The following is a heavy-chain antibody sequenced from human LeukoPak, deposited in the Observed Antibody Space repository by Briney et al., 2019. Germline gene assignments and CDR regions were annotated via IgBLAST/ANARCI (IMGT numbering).Heavy chain of an antibody. CDR3: ARHLRDTPYYFDY. D-gene: IGHD5-18*01. CDR1: GGSISRYY. CDR2: IYYSGST. J-gene: IGHJ4*02. Sequence: PSQTLSLTCTVSGGSISRYYWSWIRQPPGKGREWSGYIYYSGSTNYNPSLKSRITISVDTSKNQFSLKLSSVTAADTAVYYCARHLRDTPYYFDYWGQGTLVTVSS. V-gene: IGHV4-59*08.